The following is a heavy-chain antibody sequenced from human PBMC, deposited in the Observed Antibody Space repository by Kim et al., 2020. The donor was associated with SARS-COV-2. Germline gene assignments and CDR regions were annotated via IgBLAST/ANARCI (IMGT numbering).Heavy chain of an antibody. CDR1: GFTFSSYS. CDR3: ARGGGHYYDSSGYYAHY. V-gene: IGHV3-48*02. Sequence: GGSLRLSCAASGFTFSSYSMNWVRQAPGKGLEWVSYISSSSTIYYADSVKGRFTISRDNAKNSLYLQMNSLRDEDTAVYYCARGGGHYYDSSGYYAHYWGQGTLVTVSS. D-gene: IGHD3-22*01. CDR2: ISSSSTI. J-gene: IGHJ4*02.